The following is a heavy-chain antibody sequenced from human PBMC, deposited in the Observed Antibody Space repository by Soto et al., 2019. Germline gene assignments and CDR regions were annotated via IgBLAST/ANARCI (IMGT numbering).Heavy chain of an antibody. CDR1: GFTFSSYA. D-gene: IGHD3-3*01. Sequence: GGSLRLSCAASGFTFSSYAMHWVRQAPGKGLEWVAVISYDGSNKYYADSVKGRFTISRDNSKNTLYLQMNSLRAEDTAVYYCARDQYYDFWSGYPNWFDSWGQGTLVTVSS. J-gene: IGHJ5*01. V-gene: IGHV3-30-3*01. CDR3: ARDQYYDFWSGYPNWFDS. CDR2: ISYDGSNK.